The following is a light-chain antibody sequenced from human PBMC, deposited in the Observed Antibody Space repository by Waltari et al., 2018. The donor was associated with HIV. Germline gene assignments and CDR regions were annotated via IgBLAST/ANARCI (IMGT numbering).Light chain of an antibody. V-gene: IGLV1-44*01. J-gene: IGLJ2*01. CDR3: AAWDDSLNGLDVV. CDR2: SNN. CDR1: SSNIGSNT. Sequence: QSVLTQPPSASGTPGQRVTISCSGSSSNIGSNTVNWYQQLPGTAPKRLIFSNNPRPSGVPARFPGSKSGPSASLAISGLQSEDEADYYCAAWDDSLNGLDVVFGGGTKLTVL.